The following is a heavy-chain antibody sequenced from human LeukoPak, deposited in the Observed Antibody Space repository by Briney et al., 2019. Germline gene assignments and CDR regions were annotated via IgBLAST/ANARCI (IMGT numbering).Heavy chain of an antibody. CDR1: GFTFSSYW. V-gene: IGHV3-7*01. Sequence: GGSLRLSCAASGFTFSSYWMSWVRQAPGKGLEWVANIKQDGSEKYYVDSVKGRFTISRDNAKNSLYLQMNSLRAEDTAVYYCARDQTHLGRLSSGYYDYWGQGTLVTVSS. CDR2: IKQDGSEK. J-gene: IGHJ4*02. CDR3: ARDQTHLGRLSSGYYDY. D-gene: IGHD3-22*01.